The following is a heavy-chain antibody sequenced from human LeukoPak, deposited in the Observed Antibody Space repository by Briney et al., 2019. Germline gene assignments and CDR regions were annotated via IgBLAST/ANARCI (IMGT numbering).Heavy chain of an antibody. CDR3: AKDQGVVGSYDY. J-gene: IGHJ4*02. CDR1: GFTFSAFA. CDR2: TQSDGSYE. D-gene: IGHD3-16*01. V-gene: IGHV3-30*02. Sequence: GGSLRLSCAASGFTFSAFAMNWVRHVPGKGLQWLAFTQSDGSYEFYADYVKGRFTISRDNSKKTVFLQMNSLRPEDTATYYCAKDQGVVGSYDYWGQGALVTVSS.